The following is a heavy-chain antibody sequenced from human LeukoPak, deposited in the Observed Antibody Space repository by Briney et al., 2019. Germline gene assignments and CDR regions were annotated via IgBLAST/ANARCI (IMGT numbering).Heavy chain of an antibody. CDR1: GFTFSSYA. Sequence: PRGSLRLSCTASGFTFSSYAMSWVRQAPGKGLEWVSSISNSGGSTYYADSVKGRFTISRDNSKSTLYLQMNSLRAEDTAVYYCARLSGLGYCSSTSCYISRFYCDYWGQGTLVTVSS. CDR3: ARLSGLGYCSSTSCYISRFYCDY. V-gene: IGHV3-23*01. J-gene: IGHJ4*02. CDR2: ISNSGGST. D-gene: IGHD2-2*02.